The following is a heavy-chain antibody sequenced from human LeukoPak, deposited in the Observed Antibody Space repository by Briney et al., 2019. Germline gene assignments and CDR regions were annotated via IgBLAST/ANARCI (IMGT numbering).Heavy chain of an antibody. V-gene: IGHV4-39*01. J-gene: IGHJ5*02. CDR3: ARQYYDFLTGYFTINWFDP. Sequence: PSETLSLTCTVSGGSISSSSYCWGWIRQPPGEGLEWIGSIYYSGSTYYNPSLKSRVTISVDTSKNQFSLKLSSVTAADTAVYYCARQYYDFLTGYFTINWFDPWGQGTLVTVSS. D-gene: IGHD3-9*01. CDR2: IYYSGST. CDR1: GGSISSSSYC.